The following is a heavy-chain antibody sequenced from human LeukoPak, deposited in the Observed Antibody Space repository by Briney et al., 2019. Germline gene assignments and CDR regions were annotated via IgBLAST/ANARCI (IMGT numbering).Heavy chain of an antibody. Sequence: GGSLRLSCVASGFPFSTYGMHWVRQAPGRGLEWVAVIWFDGSNKYYADSMKGRFTISRDNSKNTLYLQMNSLRAEDTAVYYCARAVGAFDYRGQGTLVTVSS. J-gene: IGHJ4*02. D-gene: IGHD3-16*01. V-gene: IGHV3-33*01. CDR1: GFPFSTYG. CDR3: ARAVGAFDY. CDR2: IWFDGSNK.